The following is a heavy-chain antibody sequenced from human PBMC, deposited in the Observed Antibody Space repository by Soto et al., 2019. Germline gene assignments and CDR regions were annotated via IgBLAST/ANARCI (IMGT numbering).Heavy chain of an antibody. J-gene: IGHJ5*02. CDR2: IYHSGST. Sequence: PSETLSLTCAVSGGSISSGGYSWSWIRQPPGKGLEWIGYIYHSGSTYYNPSLKSRVTISVDRSKNQFSLKLSSVTAADTAVYYCASGPRLGGFLNWFDPWGQGTLVTVSS. CDR1: GGSISSGGYS. CDR3: ASGPRLGGFLNWFDP. D-gene: IGHD3-16*01. V-gene: IGHV4-30-2*01.